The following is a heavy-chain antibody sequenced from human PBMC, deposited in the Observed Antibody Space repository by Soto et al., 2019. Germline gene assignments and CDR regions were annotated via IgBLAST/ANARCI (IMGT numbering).Heavy chain of an antibody. D-gene: IGHD2-8*01. J-gene: IGHJ6*02. V-gene: IGHV1-18*01. CDR1: GYTFTRYG. CDR3: AKNGQPPYSYDGLDV. Sequence: QGQLVQSEAEVKKPGASVKVSCKASGYTFTRYGISWVRQAPGQGLEWMGWISGYNGDTNYAQKLKGRVIMTIDTSTGTAFMELRSLTSDDTAVYYCAKNGQPPYSYDGLDVWGQGTTVTVSS. CDR2: ISGYNGDT.